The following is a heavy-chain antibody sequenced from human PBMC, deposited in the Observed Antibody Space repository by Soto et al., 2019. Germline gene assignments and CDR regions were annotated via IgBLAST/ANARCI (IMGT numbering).Heavy chain of an antibody. V-gene: IGHV3-7*01. J-gene: IGHJ4*02. CDR3: AREYY. Sequence: GRSRTLACAAGGFSCTSCSTRWVRQAPGKGLEWVANIKKDGSEKYYVDSVKGRFTISRDNAKNSLYLQMNSLRAEDTAVYYCAREYYWGQGTLVTVSS. CDR2: IKKDGSEK. CDR1: GFSCTSCS.